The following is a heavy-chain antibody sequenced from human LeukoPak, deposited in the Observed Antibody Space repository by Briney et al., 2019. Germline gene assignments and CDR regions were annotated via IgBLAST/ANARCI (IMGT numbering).Heavy chain of an antibody. D-gene: IGHD2-2*01. V-gene: IGHV4-59*01. CDR2: IYYSGST. CDR1: GGSISSYY. Sequence: KPSETLSLTCTVSGGSISSYYWSWIRQPPGKGLEWIGYIYYSGSTNYNPSLKSRVTISVDTSKNQFSLKLSSVTAADTAVYYCARERNPAVPAMKFDPWGQGTLVTVSS. J-gene: IGHJ5*02. CDR3: ARERNPAVPAMKFDP.